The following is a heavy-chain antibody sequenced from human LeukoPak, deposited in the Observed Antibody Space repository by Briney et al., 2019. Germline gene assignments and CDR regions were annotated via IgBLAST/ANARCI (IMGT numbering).Heavy chain of an antibody. Sequence: GGSLRLSCAASGFTFSDYYMSWIRQAPGKGLEWVSYISSSGSTIYYADSVKGRFTISRDNAKNSLYLQMNSLRAEDTAVYYCAKYRVRIAAAGSSGFDYWGQGTLVSVSS. D-gene: IGHD6-13*01. V-gene: IGHV3-11*01. CDR3: AKYRVRIAAAGSSGFDY. CDR2: ISSSGSTI. CDR1: GFTFSDYY. J-gene: IGHJ4*02.